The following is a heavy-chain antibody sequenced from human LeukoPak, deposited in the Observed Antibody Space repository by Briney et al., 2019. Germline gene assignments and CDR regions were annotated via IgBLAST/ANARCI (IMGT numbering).Heavy chain of an antibody. CDR2: IYYSGST. J-gene: IGHJ4*02. V-gene: IGHV4-59*01. CDR3: ARGLTATFSEY. CDR1: GDSISSDY. Sequence: SETLSLTCTVSGDSISSDYWSWIRQPPGKGLEWIGIIYYSGSTNTNPSLKSRVTISVDTSKSQISLRLTSVTAADTALYYCARGLTATFSEYWGQGTLVTVSA. D-gene: IGHD5-18*01.